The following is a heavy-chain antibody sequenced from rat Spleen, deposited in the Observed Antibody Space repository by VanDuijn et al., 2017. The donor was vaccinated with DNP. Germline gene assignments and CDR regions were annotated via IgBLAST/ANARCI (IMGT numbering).Heavy chain of an antibody. CDR2: ISTNGGNS. J-gene: IGHJ2*01. D-gene: IGHD1-11*01. CDR3: TKAGGYSPWYFDY. V-gene: IGHV5-27*01. CDR1: GFNFSKYG. Sequence: EVQLVESGGGLAQPGRSLKLSCAASGFNFSKYGMAWVRQAPTQGLEWVASISTNGGNSVYRDSVKGRFTISRDNAKRTLYLQMDSLRSEETATYYCTKAGGYSPWYFDYWGQGVMVTVSS.